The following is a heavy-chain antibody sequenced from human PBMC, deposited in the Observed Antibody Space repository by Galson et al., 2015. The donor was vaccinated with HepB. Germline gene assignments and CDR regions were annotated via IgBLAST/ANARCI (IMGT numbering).Heavy chain of an antibody. CDR3: ARDRSDSGTYIGFL. J-gene: IGHJ4*02. CDR1: GFTFSPYY. CDR2: ISPDGSNT. V-gene: IGHV3-74*01. D-gene: IGHD1-26*01. Sequence: SLRLSCAASGFTFSPYYMHWVRHPPGKGLLWVSRISPDGSNTIYGDSVKGRFSVSRGNARQTLFLQMDSLRAEDTAVYYCARDRSDSGTYIGFLWGQGILVTVSS.